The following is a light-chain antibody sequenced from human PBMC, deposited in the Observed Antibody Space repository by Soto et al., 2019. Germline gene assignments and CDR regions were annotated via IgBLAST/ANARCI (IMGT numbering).Light chain of an antibody. Sequence: QSALTQPASVSGSPGQSITISCTGTSSDVGGYHYVSWYQQHPRKAPKLMIYDVSNRPSGVSNRFSGSKSGNTASLTISGLQAEYEADYYCSSYTSSSSYVFGTGTKVTVL. CDR3: SSYTSSSSYV. CDR2: DVS. J-gene: IGLJ1*01. CDR1: SSDVGGYHY. V-gene: IGLV2-14*01.